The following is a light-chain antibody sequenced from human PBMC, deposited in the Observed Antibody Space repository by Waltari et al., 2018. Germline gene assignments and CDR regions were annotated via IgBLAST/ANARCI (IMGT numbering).Light chain of an antibody. CDR2: GST. CDR1: SPNIGAGYD. Sequence: QSVLTQPPSVSGAPGQRVTISCTGSSPNIGAGYDVHWYQQLPRPAPKLLIYGSTNRPAGVPDRFSASKSGTSASLAITGLQAEDEADYYCQSYDSSPSGVVFGGGTRLTVL. V-gene: IGLV1-40*01. J-gene: IGLJ2*01. CDR3: QSYDSSPSGVV.